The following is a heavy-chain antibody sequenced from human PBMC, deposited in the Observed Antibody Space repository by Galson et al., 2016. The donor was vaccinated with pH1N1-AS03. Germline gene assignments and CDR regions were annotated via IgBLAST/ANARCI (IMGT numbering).Heavy chain of an antibody. CDR1: DGSVWSYY. Sequence: ETLSLTCTVSDGSVWSYYWTWIRQPPGKGLEWIGEIILGRCNDCIHGENTKYAPSLKSRVTISIDTSKNQLSLKLTSVTAADTAVYYCARRPTGLDHWGQGSLVTVSS. J-gene: IGHJ4*02. CDR3: ARRPTGLDH. CDR2: IILGRCNDCIHGENT. V-gene: IGHV4-34*12.